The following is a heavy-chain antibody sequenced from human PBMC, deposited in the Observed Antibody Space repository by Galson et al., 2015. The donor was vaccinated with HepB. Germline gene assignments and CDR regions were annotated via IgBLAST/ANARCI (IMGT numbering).Heavy chain of an antibody. CDR2: IWYDGGKK. CDR3: AREGSGIHLWSFDS. V-gene: IGHV3-33*01. Sequence: SLRLSCAASGFTFNAYGMPWVRQAPGKGLEWVAVIWYDGGKKYYADSVKGRFTISRDNSKNTLYLQINSLRAEDTAVYFCAREGSGIHLWSFDSWGQGTLVTVSS. CDR1: GFTFNAYG. J-gene: IGHJ4*02. D-gene: IGHD5-18*01.